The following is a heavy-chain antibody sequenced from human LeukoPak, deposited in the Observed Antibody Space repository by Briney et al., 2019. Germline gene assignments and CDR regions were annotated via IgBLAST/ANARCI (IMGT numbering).Heavy chain of an antibody. CDR3: ARSGYSSGWYYSQYFDL. V-gene: IGHV4-59*01. CDR1: GGSISSYY. J-gene: IGHJ2*01. Sequence: SETLSLTCTVSGGSISSYYWSWIRQPPGKGLEWIGYIYYSGSTNYNPSLKSRVTISVDTPKNQFSLKLSSVTAADTAVYYCARSGYSSGWYYSQYFDLWGRGTLVTVSS. CDR2: IYYSGST. D-gene: IGHD6-19*01.